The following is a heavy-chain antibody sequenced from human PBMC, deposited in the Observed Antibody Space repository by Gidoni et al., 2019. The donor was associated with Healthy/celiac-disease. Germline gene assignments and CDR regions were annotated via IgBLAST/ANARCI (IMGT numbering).Heavy chain of an antibody. CDR1: GGSISSSSYY. CDR3: ARDKGYCTNGVCYPPRRYFDY. D-gene: IGHD2-8*01. V-gene: IGHV4-39*07. Sequence: QLQLQESGPGLVKPSEPLSLTCTVSGGSISSSSYYWGWLRQPPGKGLAWIGSIYYSGSTYYNPSLKSRVTISVDTSKNQFSLKLSSVTAADTAVYYCARDKGYCTNGVCYPPRRYFDYWGQGTLVTVSS. J-gene: IGHJ4*02. CDR2: IYYSGST.